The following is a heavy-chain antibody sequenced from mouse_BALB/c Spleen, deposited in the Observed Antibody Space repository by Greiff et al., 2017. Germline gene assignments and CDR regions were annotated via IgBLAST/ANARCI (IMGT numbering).Heavy chain of an antibody. CDR1: GDSITSGY. Sequence: EVQLQQSGPSLVKPSQTLSLTCSVTGDSITSGYWNWIRKFPGNKLEYMGYISYSGSTYYNPSLKSRISITRDTSKNQYYLQLNSVTTEDTATYYCARSAHDGTYAMDYWGQGTSVTVSS. D-gene: IGHD2-1*01. V-gene: IGHV3-8*02. J-gene: IGHJ4*01. CDR3: ARSAHDGTYAMDY. CDR2: ISYSGST.